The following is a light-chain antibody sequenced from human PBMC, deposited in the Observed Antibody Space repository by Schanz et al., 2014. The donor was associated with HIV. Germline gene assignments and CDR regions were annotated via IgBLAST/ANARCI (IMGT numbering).Light chain of an antibody. CDR2: SAS. V-gene: IGKV3D-20*02. Sequence: EIVLTQSPVILSLSPGERATLSCRASQTVSSNSLGWYQQKRGQVPRLLIYSASRRANGIPDRFSGSGSGTDFTLTISRLEPEDFAVYYCQQRSDWPPLTFGQGTKLEIK. CDR3: QQRSDWPPLT. J-gene: IGKJ2*01. CDR1: QTVSSNS.